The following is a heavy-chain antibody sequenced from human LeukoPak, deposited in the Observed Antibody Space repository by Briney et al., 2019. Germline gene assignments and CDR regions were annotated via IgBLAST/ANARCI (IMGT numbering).Heavy chain of an antibody. V-gene: IGHV1-69*13. CDR1: GGTFSSYA. Sequence: GASVKVSCKASGGTFSSYAISWVRQAPGQGLEWMGGIIPIFGTANYAQKFQGRVTITADESTSTAYMELSSLRSEDTAVYYCARDGTSIVVVPAAIGALDPWGQGTLVTVSS. D-gene: IGHD2-2*01. CDR3: ARDGTSIVVVPAAIGALDP. J-gene: IGHJ5*02. CDR2: IIPIFGTA.